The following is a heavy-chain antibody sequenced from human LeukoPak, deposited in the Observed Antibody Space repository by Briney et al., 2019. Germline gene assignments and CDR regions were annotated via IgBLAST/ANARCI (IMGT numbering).Heavy chain of an antibody. CDR1: GYSISSGYY. V-gene: IGHV4-38-2*02. J-gene: IGHJ5*02. CDR3: AREWKRAAAGTRGGYNWFDP. Sequence: SETLSLTCTVSGYSISSGYYWGWIRQPPGKGLEWIGSIYHSGSTYYNPSLKSRVTISVDTSKNQFSLKLSSVTAADTAVYYCAREWKRAAAGTRGGYNWFDPWGQGTLVTVSS. CDR2: IYHSGST. D-gene: IGHD6-13*01.